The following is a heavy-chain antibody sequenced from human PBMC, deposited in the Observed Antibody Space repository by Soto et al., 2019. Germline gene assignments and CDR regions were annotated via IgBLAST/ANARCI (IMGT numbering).Heavy chain of an antibody. CDR2: ISSSSSYI. CDR1: GFTFSSYS. D-gene: IGHD6-19*01. V-gene: IGHV3-21*01. Sequence: EVQLVESGGGLVKPGGSLRLSCAASGFTFSSYSMNWVRQAPGKGLEWVSSISSSSSYIYSADSVKGRFTISRDNAKNSLYLQMNSLRAEDTAVYYCARASSGWYYFDYWGQGTLVTVSS. CDR3: ARASSGWYYFDY. J-gene: IGHJ4*02.